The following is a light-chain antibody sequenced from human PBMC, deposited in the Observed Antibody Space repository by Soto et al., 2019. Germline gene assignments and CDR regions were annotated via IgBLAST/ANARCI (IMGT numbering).Light chain of an antibody. CDR1: SSDVGGYNY. CDR2: EVS. V-gene: IGLV2-14*01. CDR3: SSYTSSSTPYV. Sequence: LTQPASVSGSPGQSITISCTGTSSDVGGYNYVSWYQQHPGKAPKLMIYEVSNRPSGVSNRFSGSKSGNTASLTISGLQAEDEADYYCSSYTSSSTPYVFGTGTKV. J-gene: IGLJ1*01.